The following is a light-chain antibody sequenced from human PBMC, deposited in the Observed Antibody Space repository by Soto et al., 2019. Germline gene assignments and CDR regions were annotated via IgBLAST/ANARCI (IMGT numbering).Light chain of an antibody. CDR2: AAS. Sequence: DIHMTQSPSSLSASVGDIVTITFRASQSISSYLNWYQQKPGKAPKLLIYAASSLQSGVPSRFSGSGSGTDFTLTIRNLQPEDFATYYCQQSYSAPLTFGGGTKVDI. V-gene: IGKV1-39*01. J-gene: IGKJ4*01. CDR3: QQSYSAPLT. CDR1: QSISSY.